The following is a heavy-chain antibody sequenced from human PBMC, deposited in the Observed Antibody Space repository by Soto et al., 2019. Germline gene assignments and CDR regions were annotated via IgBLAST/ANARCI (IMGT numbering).Heavy chain of an antibody. CDR2: IDSSSSFI. J-gene: IGHJ4*02. Sequence: PGGSLRLSCAASGFTFSSHAMNWVRQAPGKGLEWISSIDSSSSFIYYADSVKGRFTISRDNAKNSLYLQLDSLRAEDTALYYCVRSGDYRSGSYWYFFDYWGQGTQVTVSS. CDR3: VRSGDYRSGSYWYFFDY. CDR1: GFTFSSHA. V-gene: IGHV3-21*04. D-gene: IGHD3-10*01.